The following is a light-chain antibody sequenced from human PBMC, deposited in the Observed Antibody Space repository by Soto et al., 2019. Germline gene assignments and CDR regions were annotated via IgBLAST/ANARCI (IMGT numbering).Light chain of an antibody. CDR3: QQFHRYPVT. J-gene: IGKJ1*01. Sequence: DIQMTQSPSTLSASVGDIVTITCRASQSIDSWLAWYQQKPGKAPNLLIYKASSLESGVPSRFSGSGSGTEFTLTISSLQPDDSATYYCQQFHRYPVTFGQGTKVEI. V-gene: IGKV1-5*03. CDR2: KAS. CDR1: QSIDSW.